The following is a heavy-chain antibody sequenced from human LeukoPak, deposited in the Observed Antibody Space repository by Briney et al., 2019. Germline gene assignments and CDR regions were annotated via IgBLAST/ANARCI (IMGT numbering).Heavy chain of an antibody. CDR1: GFTFSADW. J-gene: IGHJ3*02. CDR2: TNNDESST. CDR3: ARFRARSGYYGFDI. Sequence: GGSLRLSCAASGFTFSADWMHWVRQAPGKGLVWVSRTNNDESSTSYADSVKGRFTISRDNARNTLYLQMNSLRAEDTAVYYCARFRARSGYYGFDIRGQGTMVTVSS. D-gene: IGHD3-22*01. V-gene: IGHV3-74*01.